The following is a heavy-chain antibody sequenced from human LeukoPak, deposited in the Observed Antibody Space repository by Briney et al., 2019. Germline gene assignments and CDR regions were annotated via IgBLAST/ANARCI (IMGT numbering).Heavy chain of an antibody. J-gene: IGHJ4*02. CDR2: INGRGGST. D-gene: IGHD1-26*01. CDR3: ARPMGATNYFDY. V-gene: IGHV3-23*01. Sequence: GGSLRLSCAASGFTFTSYGMSWVRQAPGKGLEWVSAINGRGGSTYYADSVKGRFTISRDNSKNTLYLQMNSLRAEDTAVYYCARPMGATNYFDYWGQGTLVTVSS. CDR1: GFTFTSYG.